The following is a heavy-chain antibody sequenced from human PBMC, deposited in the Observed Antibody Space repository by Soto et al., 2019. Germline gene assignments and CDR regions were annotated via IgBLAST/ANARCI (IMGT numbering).Heavy chain of an antibody. V-gene: IGHV3-30*03. Sequence: QVQLVESGGGVVQPGRSLRLSCAASGFTFSSYGMHWVRQAPGKGLEWVAVISYDGSNKYYADSVKGRFTISRDNSKNTLYLQMNSLRAEDTAVYYCVDSSGWPGRFDYWGQGTLVTVSS. D-gene: IGHD6-19*01. CDR2: ISYDGSNK. J-gene: IGHJ4*02. CDR1: GFTFSSYG. CDR3: VDSSGWPGRFDY.